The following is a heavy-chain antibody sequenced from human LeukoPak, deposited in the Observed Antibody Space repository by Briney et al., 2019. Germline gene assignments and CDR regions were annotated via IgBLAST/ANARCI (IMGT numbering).Heavy chain of an antibody. CDR1: GGSITISSYY. J-gene: IGHJ5*01. CDR2: IYYSGNT. Sequence: KPSETLSLTCTVSGGSITISSYYWGWIRQPPGKGLEWIGSIYYSGNTYYNPSLKSRVTISFDTSKHQFSLNLSSVTAADTAIYFCARGLLYSGSFARNWFDSWGQGTLVTVSS. D-gene: IGHD1-26*01. V-gene: IGHV4-39*01. CDR3: ARGLLYSGSFARNWFDS.